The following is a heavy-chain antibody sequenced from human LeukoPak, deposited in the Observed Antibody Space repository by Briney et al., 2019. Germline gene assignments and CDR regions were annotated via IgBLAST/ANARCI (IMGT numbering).Heavy chain of an antibody. CDR1: GLTFGSYW. J-gene: IGHJ4*02. CDR3: ASTFPYCSGGTCAL. D-gene: IGHD2-15*01. Sequence: GGSLRLSCAASGLTFGSYWMSWVRQAPGKGLEWVANIHPDAGVKNYVDSVKGRFTISRDNAANSLYLQVHSLRAEDTAVYYCASTFPYCSGGTCALGGQGTLVTVSS. V-gene: IGHV3-7*01. CDR2: IHPDAGVK.